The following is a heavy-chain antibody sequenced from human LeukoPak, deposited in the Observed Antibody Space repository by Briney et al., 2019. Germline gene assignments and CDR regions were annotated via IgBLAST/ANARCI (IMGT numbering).Heavy chain of an antibody. CDR1: GGSFSGYY. Sequence: SETLSLTCAVYGGSFSGYYWSWIRQPPGKGLEGIGEINHSGSTNYNPSLKSRVTISVDPSKNQFSLKLSSVTAADTAVYYCARGLIIRNILTGYGHYYYGMDVWGQGTTVTVSS. CDR3: ARGLIIRNILTGYGHYYYGMDV. V-gene: IGHV4-34*01. D-gene: IGHD3-9*01. J-gene: IGHJ6*02. CDR2: INHSGST.